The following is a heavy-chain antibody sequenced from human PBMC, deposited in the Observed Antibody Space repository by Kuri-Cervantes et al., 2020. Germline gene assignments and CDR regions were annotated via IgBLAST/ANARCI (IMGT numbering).Heavy chain of an antibody. CDR3: AHLGAADRYSSDHFDY. D-gene: IGHD6-19*01. CDR2: ISGSGGST. J-gene: IGHJ4*02. Sequence: GESLKISCAASGFTFDDYGMTWVRQAPGKGLEWVSAISGSGGSTYYADSVKGRFTISRDNAKNSLYLQMNSLRAEDTALYYCAHLGAADRYSSDHFDYWGQGTLVTVSS. CDR1: GFTFDDYG. V-gene: IGHV3-20*04.